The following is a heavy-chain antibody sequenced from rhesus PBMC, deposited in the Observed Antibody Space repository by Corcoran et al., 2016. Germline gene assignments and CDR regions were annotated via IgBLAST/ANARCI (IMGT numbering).Heavy chain of an antibody. CDR1: GFTFSSYE. D-gene: IGHD6-13*01. V-gene: IGHV3-100*02. CDR3: TRDGGIAAGLDY. J-gene: IGHJ4*01. CDR2: ISESGGTI. Sequence: DVQLVESGGGLVKPGGSLRLSCVASGFTFSSYEMHWVRQAPGKGLEWVSVISESGGTIYSADSVKGRFTISRDNAKNSLFLQMNSLRAEDTAVYYCTRDGGIAAGLDYWGQGVLVTVSS.